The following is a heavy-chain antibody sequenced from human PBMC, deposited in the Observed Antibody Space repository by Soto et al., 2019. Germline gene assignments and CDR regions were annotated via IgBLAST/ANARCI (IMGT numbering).Heavy chain of an antibody. CDR1: GGSISSYY. J-gene: IGHJ4*02. CDR3: AGPQTISSGWANFDY. D-gene: IGHD6-19*01. CDR2: IYYSGST. Sequence: SETLSLTCTVSGGSISSYYWSWIRQPPGKGLEWIGYIYYSGSTNYNPSLKSRVTISVDTSKNQFSLKLSSVTAADTAVYYCAGPQTISSGWANFDYWGQGTLVTVSS. V-gene: IGHV4-59*01.